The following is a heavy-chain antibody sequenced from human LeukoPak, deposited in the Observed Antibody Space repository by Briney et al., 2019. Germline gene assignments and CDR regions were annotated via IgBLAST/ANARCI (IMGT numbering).Heavy chain of an antibody. Sequence: GGTLRLSCAAAGFTFTNYWMLWVRQAPGKGLGWVLRINSDVSEPVSTHSVRGRFTISRDNAKNMLYLTMSRLRAEATAVYFCARGAVGLSALDAWGQGILVTVSP. CDR2: INSDVSEP. J-gene: IGHJ5*02. CDR3: ARGAVGLSALDA. CDR1: GFTFTNYW. D-gene: IGHD2-15*01. V-gene: IGHV3-74*01.